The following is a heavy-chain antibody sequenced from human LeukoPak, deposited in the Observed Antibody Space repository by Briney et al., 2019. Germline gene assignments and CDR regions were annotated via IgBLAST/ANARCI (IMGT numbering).Heavy chain of an antibody. Sequence: TSETLSLTCTVSGASITTYYWTRIRQPPGKGLEWIGYIYHSGSTNYNPSLKSRVTISLDTSRNQFSLRLSSVTAADTAVYFCARAYSTSREGDYFDYWGQGSLVTVSS. V-gene: IGHV4-59*01. CDR3: ARAYSTSREGDYFDY. CDR2: IYHSGST. D-gene: IGHD6-6*01. J-gene: IGHJ4*02. CDR1: GASITTYY.